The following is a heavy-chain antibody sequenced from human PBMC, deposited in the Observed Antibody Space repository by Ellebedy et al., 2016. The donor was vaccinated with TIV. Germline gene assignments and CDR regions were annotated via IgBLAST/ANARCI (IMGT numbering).Heavy chain of an antibody. CDR2: IKQDGSEK. V-gene: IGHV3-7*01. D-gene: IGHD4-17*01. CDR1: GLSFRSYW. J-gene: IGHJ3*02. Sequence: GGSLRLSCVASGLSFRSYWMSWVRQAPGKGLEWVANIKQDGSEKYYVDSVRGRFTISRDNAKNSLYLQMSSLRAEDTAVYYCATDGSYGDYLSPTHAFAIWGQGTMVTVSS. CDR3: ATDGSYGDYLSPTHAFAI.